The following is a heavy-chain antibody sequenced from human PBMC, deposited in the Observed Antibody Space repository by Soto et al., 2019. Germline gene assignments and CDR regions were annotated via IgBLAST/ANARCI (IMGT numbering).Heavy chain of an antibody. D-gene: IGHD3-9*01. V-gene: IGHV3-73*01. CDR3: TLQGGYYEILTGYYKS. CDR2: IRSKANSYAT. J-gene: IGHJ5*02. Sequence: LRLSCAASGFTFSGSAMHWVRQASGKGLEWVGRIRSKANSYATAYAASVKGRFTISRDDSKNTAYLQMNSLKTEDTAVYYCTLQGGYYEILTGYYKSWGQGTLVTVSS. CDR1: GFTFSGSA.